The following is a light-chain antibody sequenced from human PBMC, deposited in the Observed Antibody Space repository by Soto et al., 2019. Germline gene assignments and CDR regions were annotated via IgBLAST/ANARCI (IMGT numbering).Light chain of an antibody. CDR3: QQYGSSPLT. CDR1: QSVSSSY. J-gene: IGKJ4*01. V-gene: IGKV3-20*01. Sequence: EIVLTQSPGTLSLSPGERATLSCRASQSVSSSYLAWYQQKPGQDPRLLIYGASSRATGIPDRFSGSGSGTDFTLTISRLEPEDFAVYYCQQYGSSPLTFVEGTKMDIK. CDR2: GAS.